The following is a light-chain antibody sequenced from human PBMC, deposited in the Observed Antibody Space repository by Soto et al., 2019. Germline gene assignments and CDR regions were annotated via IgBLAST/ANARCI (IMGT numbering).Light chain of an antibody. Sequence: DIQVTQSPPSLSASVGDRVTVTCQASQDSNTFLNWFQQRPGEAPKLLIYKASTLKSGVPSRFSGSGSGTEFTLTISSLQPDDFATYYCQHYNSYSEAFGQGTKVELK. V-gene: IGKV1-5*03. CDR1: QDSNTF. CDR3: QHYNSYSEA. J-gene: IGKJ1*01. CDR2: KAS.